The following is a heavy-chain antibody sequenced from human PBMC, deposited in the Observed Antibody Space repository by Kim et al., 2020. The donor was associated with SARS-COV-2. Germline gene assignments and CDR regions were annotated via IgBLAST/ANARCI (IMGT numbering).Heavy chain of an antibody. J-gene: IGHJ6*02. CDR3: ARESGIAVAATYYYYGMDV. Sequence: RFTISRDNSKNTLYLQMNSLRAEDTAVYYCARESGIAVAATYYYYGMDVWGQGTTVTVSS. V-gene: IGHV3-30*07. D-gene: IGHD6-19*01.